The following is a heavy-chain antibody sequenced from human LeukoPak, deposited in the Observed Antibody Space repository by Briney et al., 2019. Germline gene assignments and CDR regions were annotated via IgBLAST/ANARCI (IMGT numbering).Heavy chain of an antibody. CDR1: GFTFSTFW. CDR2: IKQDGSEG. J-gene: IGHJ4*02. Sequence: GGSLRLSCAASGFTFSTFWMNWVRRAPGKGLEWVANIKQDGSEGHYLDSVKGRFTISRANAKNALYLQMNSLRAEDTAVYYCAGGTGWLITHWGQGNLVTVSS. V-gene: IGHV3-7*03. CDR3: AGGTGWLITH. D-gene: IGHD3-16*01.